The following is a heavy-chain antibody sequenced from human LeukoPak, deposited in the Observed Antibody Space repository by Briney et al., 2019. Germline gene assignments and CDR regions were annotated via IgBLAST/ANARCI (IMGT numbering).Heavy chain of an antibody. D-gene: IGHD3-9*01. Sequence: WASVKVSCKASGGTFSSYAISWVRQAPGQGLEWMGRIIPILGIANYAQKFQGRVTITADKSTSTAYMELSSLRSEDTAVYYCARELGRHYDILTGYYPNDAFDIWGQGTMVTASS. CDR1: GGTFSSYA. J-gene: IGHJ3*02. V-gene: IGHV1-69*04. CDR2: IIPILGIA. CDR3: ARELGRHYDILTGYYPNDAFDI.